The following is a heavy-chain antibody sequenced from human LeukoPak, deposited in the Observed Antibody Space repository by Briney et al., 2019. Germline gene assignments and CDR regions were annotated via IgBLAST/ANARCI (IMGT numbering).Heavy chain of an antibody. Sequence: GGSLRLSCAASGFTFSSYWMSWVRQAPGKGLEWVANIKQDGSEKYYVDSVKGRFTISRDNAKNSLYLQMNSLRAEDTAVYYYAREVTAMEAFFDYWGQGTLVTVSS. J-gene: IGHJ4*02. CDR3: AREVTAMEAFFDY. CDR1: GFTFSSYW. CDR2: IKQDGSEK. D-gene: IGHD5-18*01. V-gene: IGHV3-7*01.